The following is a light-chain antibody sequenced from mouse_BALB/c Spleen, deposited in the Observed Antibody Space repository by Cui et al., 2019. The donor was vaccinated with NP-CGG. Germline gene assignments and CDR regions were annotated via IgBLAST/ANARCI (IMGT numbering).Light chain of an antibody. V-gene: IGLV1*01. J-gene: IGLJ1*01. CDR2: GTN. Sequence: QAVVTQEPALTTSPGETVTLTCRSSTGTVTTTNYANWVQEKPDHLFTGLIGGTNNRAPGVPARFSGSLIGDKAALTITGAQTEDEAIYFCALWYSNHWVVGGGTKLTVL. CDR3: ALWYSNHWV. CDR1: TGTVTTTNY.